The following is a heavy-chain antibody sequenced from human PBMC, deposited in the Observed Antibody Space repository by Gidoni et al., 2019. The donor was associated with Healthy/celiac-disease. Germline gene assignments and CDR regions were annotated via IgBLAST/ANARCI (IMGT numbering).Heavy chain of an antibody. J-gene: IGHJ6*02. CDR1: GFTLSSYA. D-gene: IGHD6-13*01. CDR3: ARDLPRIAAAPSYYYYYGMDV. V-gene: IGHV3-30-3*01. CDR2: ISYDGSNK. Sequence: QVQLVESGGGVVQPGRSLRLSCAASGFTLSSYAMHWVRQAPGKGLEWLAVISYDGSNKYYADAVKGRFTISRDNSKNTLYLQMNSLRAEDTAVYYCARDLPRIAAAPSYYYYYGMDVWGQGTTVTVSS.